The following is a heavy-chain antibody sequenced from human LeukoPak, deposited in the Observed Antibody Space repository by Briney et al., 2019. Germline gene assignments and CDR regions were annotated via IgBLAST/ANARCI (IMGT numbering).Heavy chain of an antibody. D-gene: IGHD4-17*01. V-gene: IGHV3-74*01. J-gene: IGHJ4*02. CDR3: SRGRYYLDA. CDR2: FNSDGRST. CDR1: GFTFSTYW. Sequence: GSLRLSCAASGFTFSTYWMHWVRQAPGMGLVWVSRFNSDGRSTYYADSVKGRFTISRDNAKNTLYLQMNSLRAEDTAVYYCSRGRYYLDAWGQGTLVTVSS.